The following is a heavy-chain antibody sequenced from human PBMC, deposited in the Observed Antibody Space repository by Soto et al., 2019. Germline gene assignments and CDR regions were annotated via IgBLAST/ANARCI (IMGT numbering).Heavy chain of an antibody. V-gene: IGHV4-59*01. CDR3: AKVVTHSGGYFDD. D-gene: IGHD6-25*01. Sequence: PSETLSLTCTVSGGSIISYYWSWIRQPPGKGLEWIGYIYYSGSTNYNPSLKSRVTISVDTSKNQFSLKLSSVTAADTAVYYCAKVVTHSGGYFDDWGQGTLVTVSS. CDR2: IYYSGST. CDR1: GGSIISYY. J-gene: IGHJ4*02.